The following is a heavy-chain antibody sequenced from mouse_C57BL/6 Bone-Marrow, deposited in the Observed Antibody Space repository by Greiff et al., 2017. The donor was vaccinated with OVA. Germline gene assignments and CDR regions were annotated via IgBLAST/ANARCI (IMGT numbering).Heavy chain of an antibody. CDR2: IYPGSGST. D-gene: IGHD2-5*01. Sequence: QVQLQQPGAELVKPGASVKMSCKASGYTFTSYWITWVKQRPGQGLEWIGVIYPGSGSTNYNEKFKIKATLTVDTSSSTAYMQLSSLTSEDYAVYYCAKRPIYSNYDYWGQGTTLTGSS. J-gene: IGHJ2*01. CDR1: GYTFTSYW. CDR3: AKRPIYSNYDY. V-gene: IGHV1-55*01.